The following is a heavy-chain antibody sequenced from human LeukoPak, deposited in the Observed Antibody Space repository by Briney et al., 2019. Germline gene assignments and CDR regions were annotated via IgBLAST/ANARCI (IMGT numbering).Heavy chain of an antibody. D-gene: IGHD2-15*01. CDR3: ARDQDCSGGSCLVLDP. CDR2: INPNSGGT. J-gene: IGHJ5*02. CDR1: GYTFTGYY. V-gene: IGHV1-2*02. Sequence: ASVKVSCKASGYTFTGYYMHWVRQAPGQGLEWMGWINPNSGGTNYAQKFQGRVTMTRDTSISTAYMELSRLRSDDTAVYYCARDQDCSGGSCLVLDPWGQGTLVTVSS.